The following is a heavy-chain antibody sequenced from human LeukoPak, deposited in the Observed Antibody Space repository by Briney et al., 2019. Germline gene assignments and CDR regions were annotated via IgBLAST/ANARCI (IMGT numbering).Heavy chain of an antibody. D-gene: IGHD3-10*01. CDR2: INHSGST. Sequence: SETLSLTCAVYGGSFSGYYWSWIRQPPGKGLEWIGEINHSGSTNYNPSLKSRVTISVDTSKNQFSLKLSSVTAADTAVYYCARHWANYYGSGSYRRGYNWFDPWGQGTLVTVSS. CDR3: ARHWANYYGSGSYRRGYNWFDP. J-gene: IGHJ5*02. V-gene: IGHV4-34*01. CDR1: GGSFSGYY.